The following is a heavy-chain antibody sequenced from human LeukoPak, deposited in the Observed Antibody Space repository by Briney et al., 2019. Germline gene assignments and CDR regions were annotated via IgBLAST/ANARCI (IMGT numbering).Heavy chain of an antibody. D-gene: IGHD1-26*01. CDR1: GGSISSYY. Sequence: SETLSLTCTVSGGSISSYYWSWIRQHPGKGLEWIGYIYYSGSTYYNPSLKSRVTISVDTSKNQFSLKLSSVTAADTAVYYCARVDSGSYLPVDYWGQGTLVTVSS. V-gene: IGHV4-59*06. J-gene: IGHJ4*02. CDR3: ARVDSGSYLPVDY. CDR2: IYYSGST.